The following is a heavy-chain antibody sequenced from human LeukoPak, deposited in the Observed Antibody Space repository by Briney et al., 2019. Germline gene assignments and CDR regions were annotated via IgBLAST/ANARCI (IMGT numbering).Heavy chain of an antibody. CDR1: GFTFSHYG. V-gene: IGHV3-33*06. D-gene: IGHD4-11*01. J-gene: IGHJ4*02. CDR3: AKDAQRGFDYSNSLDK. Sequence: GGSLRLSCATSGFTFSHYGMHWVRQAPGKGLEGVAVIWSDGTNRYYGDPVKGRFTISRENFQRTVYLQMDSLRAEDTAVYYCAKDAQRGFDYSNSLDKWGQGTLVTVSS. CDR2: IWSDGTNR.